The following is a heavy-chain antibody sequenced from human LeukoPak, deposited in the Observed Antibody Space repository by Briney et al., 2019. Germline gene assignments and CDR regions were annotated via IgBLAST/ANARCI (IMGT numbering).Heavy chain of an antibody. Sequence: ASVKVSCKASGYTFTSYAMHWVRQAPGQRLEWMGWINAGNGNTKYSQEFQGRVTITTDTSASTAYMELRSLRSEDTAVYYCARGIAVQTGCFDPWGQGTLVTVSS. CDR2: INAGNGNT. CDR1: GYTFTSYA. V-gene: IGHV1-3*03. D-gene: IGHD6-19*01. CDR3: ARGIAVQTGCFDP. J-gene: IGHJ5*02.